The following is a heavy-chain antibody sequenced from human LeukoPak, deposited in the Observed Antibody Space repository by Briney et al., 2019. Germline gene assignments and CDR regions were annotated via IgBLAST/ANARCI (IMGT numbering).Heavy chain of an antibody. CDR2: ISYDGSNK. CDR3: AKDRIAARGWFDP. V-gene: IGHV3-30*18. CDR1: GFTFSSYG. D-gene: IGHD6-6*01. J-gene: IGHJ5*02. Sequence: GRSLRLSCAASGFTFSSYGMHWVRQAPVKGLEWVAVISYDGSNKYYADSVKGRFTISRDNSKNTLYLQMNSLRAEDTAVYYCAKDRIAARGWFDPWGQGTLVTVSS.